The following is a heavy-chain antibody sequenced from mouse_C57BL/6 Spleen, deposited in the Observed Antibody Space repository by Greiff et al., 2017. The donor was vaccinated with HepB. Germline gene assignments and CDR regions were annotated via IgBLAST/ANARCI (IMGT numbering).Heavy chain of an antibody. Sequence: QVQLQQSGAELVRPGTSVKVSCKASGYAFTNYLIAWVKQRPGQGLEWIGVINPGSGGTNYNEKFKGKATLTADKSSSTAYMPLSSLTSEDSAVYLCARDYGSSYVWYFDVWGTGTTVTVSS. CDR2: INPGSGGT. CDR3: ARDYGSSYVWYFDV. J-gene: IGHJ1*03. V-gene: IGHV1-54*01. D-gene: IGHD1-1*01. CDR1: GYAFTNYL.